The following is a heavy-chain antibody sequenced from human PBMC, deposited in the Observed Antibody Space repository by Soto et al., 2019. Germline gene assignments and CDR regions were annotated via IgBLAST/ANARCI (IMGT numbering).Heavy chain of an antibody. D-gene: IGHD3-3*01. J-gene: IGHJ6*02. Sequence: SVKVSCKASGGTFSSYAISWVRQAPGQGLEWMGGIIPIFGTANYAQKFQGRVTITADESTSTAYMELSSLRSEDTAVYYCAAARFLEWLLPYYYGMDVWGQGTTVTVSS. CDR2: IIPIFGTA. CDR3: AAARFLEWLLPYYYGMDV. V-gene: IGHV1-69*13. CDR1: GGTFSSYA.